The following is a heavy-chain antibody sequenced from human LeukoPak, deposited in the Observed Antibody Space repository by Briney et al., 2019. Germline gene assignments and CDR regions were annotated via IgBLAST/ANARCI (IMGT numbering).Heavy chain of an antibody. Sequence: SETLSLTCTVSGGSISSGSYYWGWIRQPPGKGLEWIGNIYYSGSTNYNPSLKSRVTISVDTSKNQFSLKLSSVAAADTAVYYCASYSYYYDSSGYFDYWGQGTLVTVSS. CDR3: ASYSYYYDSSGYFDY. J-gene: IGHJ4*02. D-gene: IGHD3-22*01. CDR2: IYYSGST. CDR1: GGSISSGSYY. V-gene: IGHV4-39*07.